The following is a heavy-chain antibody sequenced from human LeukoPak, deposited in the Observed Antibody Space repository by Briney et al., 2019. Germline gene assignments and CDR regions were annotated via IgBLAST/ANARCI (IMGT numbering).Heavy chain of an antibody. V-gene: IGHV1-18*01. J-gene: IGHJ4*02. D-gene: IGHD3-3*01. CDR1: GYTFTSYG. Sequence: PPVKVSCKASGYTFTSYGISWVRQAPGQGLEWMGWISAYNGNTNYAQKLHGRVTITTETSTTTAYMELRSLRSDDTAVYYCARVVRYDFWSAYFDYWGQGTLVTVSS. CDR2: ISAYNGNT. CDR3: ARVVRYDFWSAYFDY.